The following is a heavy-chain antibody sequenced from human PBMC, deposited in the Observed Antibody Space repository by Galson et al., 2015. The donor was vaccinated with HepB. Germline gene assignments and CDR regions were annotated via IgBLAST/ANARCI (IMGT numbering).Heavy chain of an antibody. V-gene: IGHV1-69*04. J-gene: IGHJ4*02. CDR2: IIPILGIA. CDR1: GGTFSSYA. CDR3: AMGFRRSTRGIVVVTATGYYFDY. Sequence: SVKVSCKASGGTFSSYAISWVRQAPGQGLEWMGRIIPILGIANYAQKFQGRVTITADKSTSTAYMELSSLRSEDTAVYYCAMGFRRSTRGIVVVTATGYYFDYWGQGTLVTVSS. D-gene: IGHD2-21*02.